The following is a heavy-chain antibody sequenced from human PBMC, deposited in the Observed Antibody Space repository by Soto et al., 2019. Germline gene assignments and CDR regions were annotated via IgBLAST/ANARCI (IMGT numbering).Heavy chain of an antibody. J-gene: IGHJ4*02. CDR2: ISGSGGRS. D-gene: IGHD3-16*01. CDR3: EDPFFVWSSGHPSYFDY. Sequence: EVQLLESGGGLVQPGGSLRLSCAASGFTFSNYAMTWVRQAPGKGLEWVSGISGSGGRSYYADSVKGRFTISRDNSKSTLYLQISRLRAEDTVVYYCEDPFFVWSSGHPSYFDYWGQGTLVTVSS. V-gene: IGHV3-23*01. CDR1: GFTFSNYA.